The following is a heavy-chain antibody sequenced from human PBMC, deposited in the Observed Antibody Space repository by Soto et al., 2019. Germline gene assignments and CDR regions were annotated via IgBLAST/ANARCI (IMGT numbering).Heavy chain of an antibody. CDR3: ARDRDDYGSGNYYDRIDF. J-gene: IGHJ4*02. CDR1: GGIFSTYA. D-gene: IGHD3-10*01. CDR2: IIPLFGTP. Sequence: QVQLVQSGAEVKKPGSSVKVSCKASGGIFSTYAISWLRQAPGQGLEWMGGIIPLFGTPNYAQRFQGRVTFTADESTSTAYMELSKLGSEDTAVYYCARDRDDYGSGNYYDRIDFWGQGTLVTVSS. V-gene: IGHV1-69*01.